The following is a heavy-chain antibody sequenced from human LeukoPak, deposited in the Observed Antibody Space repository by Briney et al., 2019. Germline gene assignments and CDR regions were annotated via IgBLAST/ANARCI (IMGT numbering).Heavy chain of an antibody. CDR1: GGSISSGDYY. D-gene: IGHD6-13*01. CDR2: IYYSGRT. J-gene: IGHJ3*02. Sequence: PSETLSLTCTVSGGSISSGDYYWSWIRQPPGKGLEWIGYIYYSGRTKYSPSLKSRVTISVDTSKNQFSLKLSSVTAADTAVYYCARASPYINSWTNAFDIWGQGTMVTVSS. V-gene: IGHV4-61*08. CDR3: ARASPYINSWTNAFDI.